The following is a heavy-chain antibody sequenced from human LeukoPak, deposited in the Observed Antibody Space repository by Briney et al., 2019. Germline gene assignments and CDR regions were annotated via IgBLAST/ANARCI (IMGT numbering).Heavy chain of an antibody. D-gene: IGHD3-10*01. CDR1: GVSISSGSNY. J-gene: IGHJ3*02. CDR2: IYSSGST. Sequence: SETLSLTCSVSGVSISSGSNYWGWIRQPPGKTLEWIGSIYSSGSTYYNPSLKSRVTISVDTSKNQFSLKLSSVTAADTAVYYCARDQVGRFGEFHDAFDIWGQGTMVTVSS. V-gene: IGHV4-39*07. CDR3: ARDQVGRFGEFHDAFDI.